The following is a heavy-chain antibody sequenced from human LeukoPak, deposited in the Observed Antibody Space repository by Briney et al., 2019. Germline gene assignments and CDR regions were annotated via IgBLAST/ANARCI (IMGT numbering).Heavy chain of an antibody. J-gene: IGHJ3*01. CDR3: VRGLV. CDR2: INSNSTSNSIK. Sequence: AGGFLRLSCATSGFTFSTYSMNWVRQAPGKGLEWVSYINSNSTSNSIKYYADSVQGRFTISRDNAKNSLYLQMNSLRAEDTAAYYCVRGLVWGQGTMVTVSS. CDR1: GFTFSTYS. V-gene: IGHV3-48*01.